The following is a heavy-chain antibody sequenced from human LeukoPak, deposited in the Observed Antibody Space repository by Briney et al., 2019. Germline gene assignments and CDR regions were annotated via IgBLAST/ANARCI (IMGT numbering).Heavy chain of an antibody. Sequence: ASVKVSCKASGYTFTSYDINWVRQAPGQGLEWMGWISAYNGNTNYAQKLQGRVTMTTDTSTSTAYMELRSLRSDDTAVYYCARAPGGYCSGGSCYGYFDYWGQGTLVTVSS. CDR2: ISAYNGNT. V-gene: IGHV1-18*01. J-gene: IGHJ4*02. D-gene: IGHD2-15*01. CDR1: GYTFTSYD. CDR3: ARAPGGYCSGGSCYGYFDY.